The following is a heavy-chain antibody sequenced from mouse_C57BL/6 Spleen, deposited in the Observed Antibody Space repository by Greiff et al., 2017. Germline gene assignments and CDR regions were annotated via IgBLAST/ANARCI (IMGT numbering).Heavy chain of an antibody. J-gene: IGHJ2*01. CDR1: GYAFSSYW. D-gene: IGHD1-1*01. CDR2: IYPGDGDT. Sequence: VQLQQSGAELVKPGASVKISCKASGYAFSSYWMNWVKQRPGKGLEWIGQIYPGDGDTNYNGKFKGKATLTADNSSSTAYMQLSSLTSDDSAVYFCARGYGSSYPYFDYWGQGTTLTVSS. V-gene: IGHV1-80*01. CDR3: ARGYGSSYPYFDY.